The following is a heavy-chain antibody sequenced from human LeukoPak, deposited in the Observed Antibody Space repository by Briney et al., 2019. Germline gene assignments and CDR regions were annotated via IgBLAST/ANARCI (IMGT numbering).Heavy chain of an antibody. CDR3: ARDYVRYCSGGSCYGY. CDR1: GYTFTGYY. Sequence: ASVKVSCMASGYTFTGYYMHWVRQAPGQGLEWMGWINPNSGGTNYAQKFQGRVTMTRDTSISTAYMELSRLRSGDTAVYYCARDYVRYCSGGSCYGYWGQGTLVTVSS. J-gene: IGHJ4*02. CDR2: INPNSGGT. D-gene: IGHD2-15*01. V-gene: IGHV1-2*02.